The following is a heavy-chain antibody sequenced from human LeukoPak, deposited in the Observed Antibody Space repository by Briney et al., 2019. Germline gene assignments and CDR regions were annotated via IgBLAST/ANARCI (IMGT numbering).Heavy chain of an antibody. CDR2: IYSSGNT. CDR1: GDSISGSDYY. J-gene: IGHJ4*02. D-gene: IGHD2-15*01. Sequence: PSETLSLTYIVSGDSISGSDYYWGWIRQTPGKGLEWIGSIYSSGNTFYNPSFQSRVTVSVDTSKNQFSLQVTSVTAADAAMYYCARNPNLVVVVLPTPSFFDYWGQGTLVAVSS. CDR3: ARNPNLVVVVLPTPSFFDY. V-gene: IGHV4-39*01.